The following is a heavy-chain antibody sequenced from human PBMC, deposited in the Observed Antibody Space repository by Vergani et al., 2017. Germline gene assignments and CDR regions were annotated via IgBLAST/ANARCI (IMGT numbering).Heavy chain of an antibody. CDR1: GFTFSHYS. V-gene: IGHV3-21*01. Sequence: EVQMVESGGGLVKPGGSLRLSCVASGFTFSHYSMNWVRQAPGKGLEWVSSISGNNDDVYYADSVKGRFTISRDNAKNSLYLDMSSLRAEDTAVYYCARASRGNWNSGYYYYYYMDVWGKGTTVTVSS. J-gene: IGHJ6*03. CDR3: ARASRGNWNSGYYYYYYMDV. CDR2: ISGNNDDV. D-gene: IGHD1-7*01.